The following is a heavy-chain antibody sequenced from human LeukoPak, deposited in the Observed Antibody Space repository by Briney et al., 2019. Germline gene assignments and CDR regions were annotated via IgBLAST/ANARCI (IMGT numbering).Heavy chain of an antibody. V-gene: IGHV3-48*03. Sequence: GGSLRLSCAASGFSFSSYEMNWVRQAPGKGLEWVSYISTSGSTMYYADSVKGRFTISRDNSKNTLYLQMNSLRAEDTAVYYCARGPVTDTAMGNVDYWGQGTLVTVSS. CDR2: ISTSGSTM. CDR3: ARGPVTDTAMGNVDY. D-gene: IGHD5-18*01. CDR1: GFSFSSYE. J-gene: IGHJ4*02.